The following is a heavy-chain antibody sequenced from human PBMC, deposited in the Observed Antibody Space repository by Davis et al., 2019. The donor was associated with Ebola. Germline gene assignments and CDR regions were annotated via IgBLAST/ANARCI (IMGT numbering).Heavy chain of an antibody. CDR1: GYSFTSYW. CDR3: ARPNGLGRYCSSTSCYAFDI. CDR2: IYPGDSDT. J-gene: IGHJ3*02. Sequence: GESLKISCKGSGYSFTSYWIGWVRQMPGKGLEWMGIIYPGDSDTRYSPSFQGQVTISADKSISTAYLQWSSLKATDTAMYYCARPNGLGRYCSSTSCYAFDIWGQGTMVTVSS. V-gene: IGHV5-51*01. D-gene: IGHD2-2*01.